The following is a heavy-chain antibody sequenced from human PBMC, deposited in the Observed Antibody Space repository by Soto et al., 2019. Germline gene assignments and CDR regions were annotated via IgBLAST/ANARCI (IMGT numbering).Heavy chain of an antibody. CDR1: GGAVTNINYF. J-gene: IGHJ3*01. CDR2: IYYTGTT. D-gene: IGHD3-22*01. Sequence: ETLSLTCSVSGGAVTNINYFWAWIRQSPGKGLEWIGNIYYTGTTFYNPSLRSRVSMTIDASKKRFSLNLSSVTASDTALYYCARHEYVSSSYDLLDVWGRGTMVTVSS. V-gene: IGHV4-39*01. CDR3: ARHEYVSSSYDLLDV.